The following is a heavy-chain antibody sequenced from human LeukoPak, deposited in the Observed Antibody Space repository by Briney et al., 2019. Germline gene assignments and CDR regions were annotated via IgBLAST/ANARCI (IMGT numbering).Heavy chain of an antibody. V-gene: IGHV4-39*01. CDR2: IYYSGST. CDR1: GDSISSSSYY. J-gene: IGHJ3*02. Sequence: PSETLSLTCTVSGDSISSSSYYWGWIRRPPGKGLEWIGSIYYSGSTYYNPSLKSRVTISVDTSKNQFSLKLSSVTAADTAVYYCARLRPRPHDAFDIWGQGTKVTVSS. CDR3: ARLRPRPHDAFDI.